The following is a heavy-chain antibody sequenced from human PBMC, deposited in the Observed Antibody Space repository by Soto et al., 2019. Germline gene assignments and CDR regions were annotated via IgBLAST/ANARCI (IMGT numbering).Heavy chain of an antibody. J-gene: IGHJ6*02. V-gene: IGHV3-33*01. CDR3: AREMGVTIFGVVINDPTPPEYYGMDV. CDR1: GFTFSSYG. CDR2: IWYDGSNK. Sequence: GGSLRLSCAASGFTFSSYGMHWVRQAPGKGLEWVAVIWYDGSNKYYADSVKGRFTISRDNSKNTLYLQMNSLRAEDTAVYYCAREMGVTIFGVVINDPTPPEYYGMDVWGQGTTVTVSS. D-gene: IGHD3-3*01.